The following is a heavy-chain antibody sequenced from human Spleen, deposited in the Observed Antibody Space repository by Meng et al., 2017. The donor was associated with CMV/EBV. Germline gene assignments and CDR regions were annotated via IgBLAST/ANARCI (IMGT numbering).Heavy chain of an antibody. CDR3: ARDNVDTSMAPFDL. CDR2: INSDGSST. J-gene: IGHJ2*01. V-gene: IGHV3-74*01. CDR1: GFTFSSYW. D-gene: IGHD5-18*01. Sequence: ASGFTFSSYWMHWFRQAPGKGLVWVSRINSDGSSTRYADSVKGRFTISRDNAKNTLYLQMNSLRAEDTAVYYCARDNVDTSMAPFDLWGRSTLVTVSS.